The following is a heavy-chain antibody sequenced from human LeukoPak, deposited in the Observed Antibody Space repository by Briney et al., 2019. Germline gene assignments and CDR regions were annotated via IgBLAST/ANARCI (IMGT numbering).Heavy chain of an antibody. CDR2: IRSTANGYAT. V-gene: IGHV3-73*01. D-gene: IGHD2-15*01. CDR1: GFTFSGSA. Sequence: PGGSLRLSCAASGFTFSGSALHWVRQASGKGLEWVGRIRSTANGYATAYAASVKGRFTISRDDSKNTAYLQMDSLKTEDTAVYYCARVDGSCSGGSCPSGNWFGPWGQGTLVTVSP. CDR3: ARVDGSCSGGSCPSGNWFGP. J-gene: IGHJ5*02.